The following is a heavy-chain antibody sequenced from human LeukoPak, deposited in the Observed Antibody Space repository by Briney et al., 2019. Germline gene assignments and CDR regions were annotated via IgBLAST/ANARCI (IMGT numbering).Heavy chain of an antibody. V-gene: IGHV4-59*08. CDR1: GGSISSYY. CDR3: ARHGGSSWYDNWLDP. J-gene: IGHJ5*02. Sequence: PSETLSLTCTVSGGSISSYYWSWIRQPPGKGLERIGYIYYSGSTNYNPSLKSRVTISVDTSKNQFSLKLSSVTAADTAVYYCARHGGSSWYDNWLDPWGQGTLVTVSS. D-gene: IGHD6-13*01. CDR2: IYYSGST.